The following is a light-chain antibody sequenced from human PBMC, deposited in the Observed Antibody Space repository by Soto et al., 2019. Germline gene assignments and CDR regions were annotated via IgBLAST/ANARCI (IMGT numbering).Light chain of an antibody. CDR2: KVG. CDR3: SSYSTATSQQWV. Sequence: QSVLAHPASVSWSPGHAITIPCTGTSSDVGGYNYVSWYQQHPGRAPKLVIYKVGDRPSGVSSRFSASKSGNTASLTISGLQAEDEADYYCSSYSTATSQQWVFGGGTQLTVL. J-gene: IGLJ2*01. CDR1: SSDVGGYNY. V-gene: IGLV2-14*01.